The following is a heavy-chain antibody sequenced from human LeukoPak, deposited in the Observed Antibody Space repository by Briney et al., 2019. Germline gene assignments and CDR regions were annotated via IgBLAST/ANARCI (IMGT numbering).Heavy chain of an antibody. V-gene: IGHV3-21*01. Sequence: GGSLRLSCAASGFTVSSNYMSWVRQAPGKGLEWVSSISSSSSYIYYADSVKGRFTISRDNAKNSLYLQMNSLRAEDTAVYYCARASLRYFDWFDNWFDPWGQGTLVTVSS. CDR3: ARASLRYFDWFDNWFDP. J-gene: IGHJ5*02. D-gene: IGHD3-9*01. CDR2: ISSSSSYI. CDR1: GFTVSSNY.